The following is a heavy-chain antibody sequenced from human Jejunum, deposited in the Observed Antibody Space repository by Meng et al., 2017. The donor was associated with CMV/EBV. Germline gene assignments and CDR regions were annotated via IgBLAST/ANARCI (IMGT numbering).Heavy chain of an antibody. J-gene: IGHJ4*02. CDR2: ISPSSNYI. CDR1: GFTFSTYT. Sequence: SGFTFSTYTMNWVRQAPGKGLEWVSSISPSSNYIYYADSVKGRFTISRGNAKNSLYLEMNSLRADDTAVYYCAKESMARNYSDYWGQGTLVTVSS. D-gene: IGHD2/OR15-2a*01. CDR3: AKESMARNYSDY. V-gene: IGHV3-21*01.